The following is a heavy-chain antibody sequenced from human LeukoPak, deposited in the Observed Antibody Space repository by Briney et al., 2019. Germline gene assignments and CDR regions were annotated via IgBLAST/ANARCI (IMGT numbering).Heavy chain of an antibody. V-gene: IGHV3-9*01. CDR1: GFTFDDYA. Sequence: GRSLRLSCAASGFTFDDYAMPWVRQAPGKGLEWVSGISWNSGSIGYADSVKGRFTISRDHSKNTLYLQMNSLTAEDTAVYYCARGYFDSRGYYYAFDYWGQGTLVTVSS. CDR3: ARGYFDSRGYYYAFDY. D-gene: IGHD3-22*01. J-gene: IGHJ4*02. CDR2: ISWNSGSI.